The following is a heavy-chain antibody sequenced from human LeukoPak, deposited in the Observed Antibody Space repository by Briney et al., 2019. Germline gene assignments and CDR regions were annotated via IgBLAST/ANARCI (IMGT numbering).Heavy chain of an antibody. V-gene: IGHV3-30*18. J-gene: IGHJ6*02. CDR3: AKDQVKIGPYGIDV. Sequence: GGSLRLSCAASGFTFSSYGMHWVRQAPGKGLEWVAVISYDGSNKYYADSVKGRFTISRDNSKNTLYLQMNSLRAEDTAVYYCAKDQVKIGPYGIDVWGQGTTVTVSS. CDR2: ISYDGSNK. D-gene: IGHD3-22*01. CDR1: GFTFSSYG.